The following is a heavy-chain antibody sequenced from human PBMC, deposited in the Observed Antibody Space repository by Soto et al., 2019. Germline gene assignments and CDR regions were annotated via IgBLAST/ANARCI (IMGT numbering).Heavy chain of an antibody. D-gene: IGHD4-4*01. CDR3: AGAYMTTGYYYYGMDV. CDR2: IIPIFGTA. V-gene: IGHV1-69*13. CDR1: GGTFSSYA. J-gene: IGHJ6*02. Sequence: ASVKVSCKASGGTFSSYAISWVRQAPGQGLEWMGGIIPIFGTANYAQKFQGRVTITADESTSTAYMELSSLRSEDTALYYCAGAYMTTGYYYYGMDVWGQGTTVTVSS.